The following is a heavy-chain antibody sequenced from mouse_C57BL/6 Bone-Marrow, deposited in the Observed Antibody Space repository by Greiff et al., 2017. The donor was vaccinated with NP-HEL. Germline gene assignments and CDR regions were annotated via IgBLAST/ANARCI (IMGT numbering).Heavy chain of an antibody. CDR2: IDPSDSET. D-gene: IGHD1-1*01. Sequence: QVQLKEPGAELVRPGSSVKLSCKASGYTFTSYWMHWVKQRPIQGLEWIGNIDPSDSETHYNQKFKDKATLTVDKSSSTAYMQLSSLTSEDSAVDYCAVNYYGSSYGYWGQGTTLTVSS. J-gene: IGHJ2*01. CDR1: GYTFTSYW. CDR3: AVNYYGSSYGY. V-gene: IGHV1-52*01.